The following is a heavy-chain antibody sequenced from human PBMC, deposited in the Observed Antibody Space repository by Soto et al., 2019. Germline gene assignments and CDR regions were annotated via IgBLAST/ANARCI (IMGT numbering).Heavy chain of an antibody. V-gene: IGHV4-4*07. CDR1: GGSISSYY. J-gene: IGHJ5*02. Sequence: QVQLQESGPGLVKPSETLSLTCTVSGGSISSYYWSWIRQPAGKGLEWIGRIYTSGSTNYNPSLKSRVNMSVDTSKNQFSLKLSSVTAADTAVYYCARVWDYGYVVWFDPWGQGTLVTVSS. CDR3: ARVWDYGYVVWFDP. CDR2: IYTSGST. D-gene: IGHD4-17*01.